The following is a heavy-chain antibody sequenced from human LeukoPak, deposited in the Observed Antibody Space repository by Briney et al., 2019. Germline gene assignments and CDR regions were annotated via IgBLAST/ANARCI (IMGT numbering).Heavy chain of an antibody. V-gene: IGHV3-7*03. D-gene: IGHD4-17*01. J-gene: IGHJ5*02. CDR2: IKQDGSEK. CDR1: GFTFSSYW. Sequence: GGSLRLSCAASGFTFSSYWMSWVRQAPGKGLEWVANIKQDGSEKYYVDSVKGRFTISRDNAKNSLYLQMNSLRAEDTAIYYCTNPPTVTQTRFDPWGQGTLVTVSS. CDR3: TNPPTVTQTRFDP.